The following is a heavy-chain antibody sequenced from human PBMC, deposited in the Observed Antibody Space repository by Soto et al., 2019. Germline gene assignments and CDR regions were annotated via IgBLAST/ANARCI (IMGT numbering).Heavy chain of an antibody. CDR3: ARGDIVVVVAATPPGAY. V-gene: IGHV3-30-3*01. CDR1: GFTFSSYA. CDR2: ISYDGSNK. D-gene: IGHD2-15*01. Sequence: ESGGGVVQPGRSLRLSCAASGFTFSSYAMHWVRQAPGKGLEWVAVISYDGSNKYYADSVKGRFTISRDNSKNTLYLQMNSLRAEDTAVYYCARGDIVVVVAATPPGAYWGQGTLVTVSS. J-gene: IGHJ4*02.